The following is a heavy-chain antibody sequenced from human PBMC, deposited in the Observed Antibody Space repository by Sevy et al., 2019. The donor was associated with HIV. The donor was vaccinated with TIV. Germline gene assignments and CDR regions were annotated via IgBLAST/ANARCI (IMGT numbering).Heavy chain of an antibody. Sequence: GGSLRLSCEASGFRFSDYYMSWIRVAPGKGLECVSYISPSGITKYYADSVKGQFTISRDFAKNSLSLQMNSLKADDTAVYSCARGMASMQTWLPAYWGQGTLVTASS. CDR3: ARGMASMQTWLPAY. D-gene: IGHD5-18*01. J-gene: IGHJ4*02. CDR2: ISPSGITK. CDR1: GFRFSDYY. V-gene: IGHV3-11*01.